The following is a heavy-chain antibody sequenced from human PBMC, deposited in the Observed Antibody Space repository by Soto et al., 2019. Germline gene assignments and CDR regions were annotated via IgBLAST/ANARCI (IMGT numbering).Heavy chain of an antibody. CDR1: GGSISSSSYY. Sequence: SETLSLTCTVPGGSISSSSYYWGWIRQPPGKGLEWIGSIYYSGSTYYNPSLKSRVTISVDTSKNQFSLKLSSVTAADTAVYYCARRGPKKEIGFGYWGQGTLVTVSS. J-gene: IGHJ4*02. CDR3: ARRGPKKEIGFGY. CDR2: IYYSGST. V-gene: IGHV4-39*01. D-gene: IGHD2-15*01.